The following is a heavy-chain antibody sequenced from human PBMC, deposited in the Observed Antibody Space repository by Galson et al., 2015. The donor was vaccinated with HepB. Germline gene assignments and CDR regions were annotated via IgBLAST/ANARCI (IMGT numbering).Heavy chain of an antibody. CDR1: GFTFSSYG. CDR2: IWYDGSNK. J-gene: IGHJ6*02. V-gene: IGHV3-33*01. D-gene: IGHD6-13*01. CDR3: ARDLGYSSSWYDYYYYGMDV. Sequence: SLRLSCAASGFTFSSYGMHWVRQAPGKGLEWVAVIWYDGSNKYYADSVKGRFTISRDNSKNTLYLQMNSLRAEDTAVYYCARDLGYSSSWYDYYYYGMDVWGQGTTVTVSS.